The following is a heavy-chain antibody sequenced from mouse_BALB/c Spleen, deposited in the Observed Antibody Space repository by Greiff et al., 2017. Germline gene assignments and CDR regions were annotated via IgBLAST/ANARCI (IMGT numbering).Heavy chain of an antibody. CDR2: IYPGNSDT. V-gene: IGHV1-5*01. CDR3: TRGYRYDFYWYFDV. Sequence: EVQLQQSGTVLARPGASVKMSCKASGYTFTSYWMHWVKQRPGQGLEWIGAIYPGNSDTSYNQKFKGKAKLTAVTSTSTAYMELSSLTNEDSAVYYCTRGYRYDFYWYFDVWGAGTTVTVSS. J-gene: IGHJ1*01. D-gene: IGHD2-14*01. CDR1: GYTFTSYW.